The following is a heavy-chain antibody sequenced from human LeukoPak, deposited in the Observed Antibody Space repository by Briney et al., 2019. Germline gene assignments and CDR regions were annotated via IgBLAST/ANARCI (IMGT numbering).Heavy chain of an antibody. CDR3: ARGGIAWGGAYYFDY. V-gene: IGHV1-2*02. J-gene: IGHJ4*02. CDR1: GYTFTGYY. CDR2: INPNSGGT. D-gene: IGHD6-13*01. Sequence: GASVKVSCKASGYTFTGYYMHWVRQAPGQGLEWMGWINPNSGGTNYAQKFQGKVTMTRDTSISTAYMELSRLRSDDTAVYYCARGGIAWGGAYYFDYWGQGTLVTVSS.